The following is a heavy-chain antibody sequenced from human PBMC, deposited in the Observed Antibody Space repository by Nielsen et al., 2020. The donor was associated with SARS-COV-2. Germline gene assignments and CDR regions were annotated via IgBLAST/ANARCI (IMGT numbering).Heavy chain of an antibody. V-gene: IGHV4-59*01. CDR3: ARVLYGGSYRYFDY. J-gene: IGHJ4*02. D-gene: IGHD1-26*01. Sequence: SETLSLTCTVPGGSISSYYWSWIRQPPGKGLEWIGYIYYSGSTNYNPSLKSRVTISVDTSKNQFSLQLSSVTAADTAVYYCARVLYGGSYRYFDYWGQGTLVTVSS. CDR1: GGSISSYY. CDR2: IYYSGST.